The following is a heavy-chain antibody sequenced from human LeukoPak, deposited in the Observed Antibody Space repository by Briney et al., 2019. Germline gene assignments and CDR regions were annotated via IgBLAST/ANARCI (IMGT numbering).Heavy chain of an antibody. V-gene: IGHV4-38-2*02. CDR1: GYSISSGYY. J-gene: IGHJ5*02. Sequence: PSETLSLTCAVSGYSISSGYYWGWIRQPPGKGLEWIGSIYHSGSTYYNPSLKSRVTISVDTPKNQFSLKLSSVTAADTAVYYCARDRWYDILTGYYGRSANWFDPWGQGTLVTVSS. D-gene: IGHD3-9*01. CDR3: ARDRWYDILTGYYGRSANWFDP. CDR2: IYHSGST.